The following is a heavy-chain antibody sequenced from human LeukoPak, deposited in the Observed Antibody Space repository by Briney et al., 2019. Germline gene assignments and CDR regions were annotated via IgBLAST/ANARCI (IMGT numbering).Heavy chain of an antibody. CDR1: GCGFTSYW. CDR2: IYPGDSDT. J-gene: IGHJ4*02. Sequence: GESLKISFKGSGCGFTSYWIGWVRQMAGKGVEWVGIIYPGDSDTRYSPSFQGQVTISADKSISTAYLQWSSLKASDTAMYYCARAILRDYYFDYWGQGTLVTVSS. CDR3: ARAILRDYYFDY. V-gene: IGHV5-51*01. D-gene: IGHD3-9*01.